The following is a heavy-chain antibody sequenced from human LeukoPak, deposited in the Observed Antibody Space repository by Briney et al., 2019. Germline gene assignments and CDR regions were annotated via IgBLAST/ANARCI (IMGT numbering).Heavy chain of an antibody. V-gene: IGHV3-48*04. CDR1: GFTFSSYW. D-gene: IGHD4-17*01. CDR3: ASLYYGAADY. Sequence: TGGSLRLSCAASGFTFSSYWMNWVRKAPGKGLEWASYINSRGKTIYYADSVRGRFTISRDNAKSSLYLQMNSLRAEDTAVYYCASLYYGAADYWGQGTLVTVSS. J-gene: IGHJ4*02. CDR2: INSRGKTI.